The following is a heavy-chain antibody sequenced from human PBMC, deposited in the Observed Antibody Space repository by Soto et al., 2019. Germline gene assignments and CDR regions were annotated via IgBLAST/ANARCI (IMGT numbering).Heavy chain of an antibody. CDR1: GVTFSRQD. J-gene: IGHJ4*02. D-gene: IGHD1-1*01. CDR3: ATNEGRVRYSFDY. CDR2: IIPIFGTP. V-gene: IGHV1-69*13. Sequence: SVKVSCKASGVTFSRQDMRWVRQAPGQGLEWMGGIIPIFGTPQYAEKFQDRVTITADESTSTAYMELSSLTSEDTAVYYCATNEGRVRYSFDYCAQGTLVTV.